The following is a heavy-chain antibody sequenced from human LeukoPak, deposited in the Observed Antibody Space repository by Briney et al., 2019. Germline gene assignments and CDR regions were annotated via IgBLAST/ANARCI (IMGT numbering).Heavy chain of an antibody. V-gene: IGHV4-4*02. CDR1: GGSISTKNS. J-gene: IGHJ4*02. CDR3: ARSTRALHWGPFDY. Sequence: SETLSLTCAVSGGSISTKNSWSWVRQPPGKGLECIGEINHSGNTNYNPSLESRVTISVDKSKNQFSLKLSSVTAADTAVYYCARSTRALHWGPFDYWGQGTLVTVSS. CDR2: INHSGNT. D-gene: IGHD7-27*01.